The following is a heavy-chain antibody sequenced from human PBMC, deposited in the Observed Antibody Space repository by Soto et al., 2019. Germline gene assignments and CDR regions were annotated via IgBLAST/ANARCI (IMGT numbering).Heavy chain of an antibody. Sequence: GGSLRLSCAASGFTFSSYAMSWVRQAPGKGLEWVSAISGSGGSTYYADSVKGRFTISRDNSKNTLYLQMNSLRAEDTAVYYCAKESGDYSSSWYRNSPNYYYYGMDVWGQGTTVTVAS. D-gene: IGHD6-13*01. V-gene: IGHV3-23*01. CDR2: ISGSGGST. J-gene: IGHJ6*02. CDR1: GFTFSSYA. CDR3: AKESGDYSSSWYRNSPNYYYYGMDV.